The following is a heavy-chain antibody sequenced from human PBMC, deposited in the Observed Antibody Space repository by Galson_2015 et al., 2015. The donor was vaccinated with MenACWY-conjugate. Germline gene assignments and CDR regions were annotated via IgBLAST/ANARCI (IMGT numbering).Heavy chain of an antibody. D-gene: IGHD3-10*01. J-gene: IGHJ4*02. Sequence: SLRISCAVSGFSFNNYAMNWVRQGPGKGLEWVAAIHGRGGSTFYADSVRGRFSISRDIIKNTLYLQMNSLRAEDTAVYYCAKDQTFYYGSGNREVFDYWGQGTLVTVSS. V-gene: IGHV3-23*01. CDR3: AKDQTFYYGSGNREVFDY. CDR2: IHGRGGST. CDR1: GFSFNNYA.